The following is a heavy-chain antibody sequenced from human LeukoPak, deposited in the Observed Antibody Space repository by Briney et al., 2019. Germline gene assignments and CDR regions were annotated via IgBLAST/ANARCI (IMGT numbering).Heavy chain of an antibody. CDR1: GGSISSSSYY. V-gene: IGHV4-39*01. CDR2: IYYSGST. CDR3: ARSIVVVPAAISWFDP. D-gene: IGHD2-2*01. Sequence: SETLSLTCIVSGGSISSSSYYWGWIRQPPGKGLEWIGSIYYSGSTYYNPSLKSRVTISVDTSKNQFSLKLSSVTAADTAVYYCARSIVVVPAAISWFDPWGQGTLVTVSS. J-gene: IGHJ5*02.